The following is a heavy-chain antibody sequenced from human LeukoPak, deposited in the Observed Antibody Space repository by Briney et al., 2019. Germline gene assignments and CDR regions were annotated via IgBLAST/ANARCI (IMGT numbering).Heavy chain of an antibody. D-gene: IGHD1-1*01. CDR3: VRDPSGSGFAFDS. Sequence: PGGSLRLSCAASGFTFSSYAMHWVRQAPGKGLGWVAVISYDGSNKYYADSVKGRFTISRDNSRNTLYLQMNSLRAEDTAVYYCVRDPSGSGFAFDSWGQGALVTVSS. CDR2: ISYDGSNK. V-gene: IGHV3-30-3*01. J-gene: IGHJ4*02. CDR1: GFTFSSYA.